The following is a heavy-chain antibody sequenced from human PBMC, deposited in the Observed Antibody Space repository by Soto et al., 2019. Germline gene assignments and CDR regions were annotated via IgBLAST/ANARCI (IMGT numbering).Heavy chain of an antibody. CDR3: ARRGGYYDILTGSPAAAYYYYYYMDV. D-gene: IGHD3-9*01. CDR2: ISAYNGNT. J-gene: IGHJ6*03. CDR1: GYTFTSYG. V-gene: IGHV1-18*01. Sequence: ASVKVSCKASGYTFTSYGISWVRQAPGQGLEWMGWISAYNGNTNYAQKLQGRVTMTTDTSTSTAYMELRSLRSDDTAVYYCARRGGYYDILTGSPAAAYYYYYYMDVWGKGTTVTVSS.